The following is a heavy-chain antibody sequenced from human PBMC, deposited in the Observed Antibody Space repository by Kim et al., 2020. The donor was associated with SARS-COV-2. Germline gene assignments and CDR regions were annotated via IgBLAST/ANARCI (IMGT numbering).Heavy chain of an antibody. V-gene: IGHV5-51*01. J-gene: IGHJ6*02. D-gene: IGHD3-22*01. Sequence: SPSFQGQVTISADKSISTAYLQWSSLKASDTAMYYCARDYYDTSSYGMDVWGQGTTVTVSS. CDR3: ARDYYDTSSYGMDV.